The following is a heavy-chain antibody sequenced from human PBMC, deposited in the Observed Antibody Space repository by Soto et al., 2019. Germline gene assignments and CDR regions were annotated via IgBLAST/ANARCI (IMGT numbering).Heavy chain of an antibody. D-gene: IGHD6-13*01. CDR2: IIPVLGVA. CDR1: GGNFRSQS. J-gene: IGHJ6*02. CDR3: ARDRDVAAPGAVEPNYYSGMDV. Sequence: QVQLVQSGAEVKKPGSSVKVSCKASGGNFRSQSISISWVRQAPGQGLEWMGRIIPVLGVANYAQKFQGRVTITADKSKSTVHVEMRRLRSADTATYYCARDRDVAAPGAVEPNYYSGMDVWGQGTTVTVSS. V-gene: IGHV1-69*08.